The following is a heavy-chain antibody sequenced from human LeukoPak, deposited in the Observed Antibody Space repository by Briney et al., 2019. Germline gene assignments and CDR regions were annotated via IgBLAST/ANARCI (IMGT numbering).Heavy chain of an antibody. CDR1: GFTFDDYA. J-gene: IGHJ4*02. Sequence: GRSLRLSCAASGFTFDDYAMHWVRQAPGKGLEWGSGISWNGGRIGYADSVKGRFAISRDNAKNSLYLQMSSLRAEDTAFYYCAKGSGQYGAYDSSGLDYWGQGTLVTVSS. CDR3: AKGSGQYGAYDSSGLDY. V-gene: IGHV3-9*01. D-gene: IGHD3-22*01. CDR2: ISWNGGRI.